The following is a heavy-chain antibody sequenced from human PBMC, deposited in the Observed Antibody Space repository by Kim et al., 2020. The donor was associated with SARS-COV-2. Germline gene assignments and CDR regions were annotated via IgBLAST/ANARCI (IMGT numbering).Heavy chain of an antibody. CDR2: ISYDGSNK. CDR3: AKGQWEVGNFDY. CDR1: GFTFSSYG. J-gene: IGHJ4*02. D-gene: IGHD1-26*01. Sequence: GGSLRLSCAASGFTFSSYGMHWVRQAPGKGLEWVAVISYDGSNKYYADSVKGRFTISRDNSKNTLYLQMNSLRAEDTAVYYCAKGQWEVGNFDYWGQGTLVTVSS. V-gene: IGHV3-30*18.